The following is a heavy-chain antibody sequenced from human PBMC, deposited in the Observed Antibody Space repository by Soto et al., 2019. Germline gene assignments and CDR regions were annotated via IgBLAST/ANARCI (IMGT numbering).Heavy chain of an antibody. D-gene: IGHD1-26*01. Sequence: GASVKVSCKASGYTFTGYYMHWVRQAPGQGLEWMGWINPNSGGTNYAQTFQGWVTMTRDTSISTVHMDLSRLRSDDTAVYYCARTWNKEGAAFAVGYFYFWGLGTLVTVSS. V-gene: IGHV1-2*04. CDR1: GYTFTGYY. J-gene: IGHJ4*02. CDR3: ARTWNKEGAAFAVGYFYF. CDR2: INPNSGGT.